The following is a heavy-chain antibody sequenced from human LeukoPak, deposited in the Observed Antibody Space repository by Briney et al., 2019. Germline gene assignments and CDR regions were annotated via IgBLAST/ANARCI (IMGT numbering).Heavy chain of an antibody. CDR1: GGSVSSYY. Sequence: SETLSLTCTVSGGSVSSYYWTWIRQPPGKGLEWIGYIYYSGSTKYNPSLKSPVAISLDTSKNQFSLKLSSVTAADTAEYYCARGGDGFDYWGQGTLVTVSS. CDR2: IYYSGST. V-gene: IGHV4-59*02. D-gene: IGHD2-21*01. J-gene: IGHJ4*02. CDR3: ARGGDGFDY.